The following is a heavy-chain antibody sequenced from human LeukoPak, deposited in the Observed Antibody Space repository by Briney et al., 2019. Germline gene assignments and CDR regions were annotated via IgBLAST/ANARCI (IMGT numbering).Heavy chain of an antibody. CDR1: GGSISSDY. D-gene: IGHD3-3*01. Sequence: SETLSLTCTVSGGSISSDYWNWIRQPPGRGLEWIGCIFHSGSTKYNPSLMSRVTISLDTSKNHFSLKVSSVTAADTAVYYCARADFGVVIRKYYFDYWGQGTLVTVSS. CDR3: ARADFGVVIRKYYFDY. CDR2: IFHSGST. J-gene: IGHJ4*02. V-gene: IGHV4-59*01.